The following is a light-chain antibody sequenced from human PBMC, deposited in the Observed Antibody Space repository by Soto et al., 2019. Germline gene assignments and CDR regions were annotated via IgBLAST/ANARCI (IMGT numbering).Light chain of an antibody. J-gene: IGKJ2*01. CDR2: DSS. CDR1: QNIGSSF. Sequence: EIVLTQSPGTLSLSPGDRATLSCRASQNIGSSFLAWYQHKPGQAPTLLIYDSSTRATGIPDRFSGSGSGTDFALAISRLEPEDSAMYYCQQANTSSFTFGQGTKLEIK. V-gene: IGKV3-20*01. CDR3: QQANTSSFT.